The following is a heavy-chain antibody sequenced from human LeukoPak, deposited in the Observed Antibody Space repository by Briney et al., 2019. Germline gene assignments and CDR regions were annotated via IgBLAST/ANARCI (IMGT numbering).Heavy chain of an antibody. CDR3: ARVDSSGYYST. V-gene: IGHV3-13*01. D-gene: IGHD3-22*01. J-gene: IGHJ5*02. CDR2: IGSAGDT. Sequence: GGSLRLSCAASGFTFSSYDMHWVRQVTGKGLEWVSGIGSAGDTYHPDSVKGRFTISRENAKNSLYLQMNSLRAGDTAVYYCARVDSSGYYSTWGQGTLVTVSS. CDR1: GFTFSSYD.